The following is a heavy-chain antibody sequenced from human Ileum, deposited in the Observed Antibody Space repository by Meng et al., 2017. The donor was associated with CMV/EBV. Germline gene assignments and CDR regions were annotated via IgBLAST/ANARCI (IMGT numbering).Heavy chain of an antibody. CDR3: AGPLGVNAFDF. CDR1: GFTFSNYW. V-gene: IGHV3-74*01. D-gene: IGHD1-26*01. Sequence: GESLKISCAGSGFTFSNYWMYWVRQAPGKGLEWLSRIKGDGSLTGYADSVKGRFTVSRDNAKNTLYLQMNSLRVEDTAVYYCAGPLGVNAFDFWGQGTMVTVSS. CDR2: IKGDGSLT. J-gene: IGHJ3*01.